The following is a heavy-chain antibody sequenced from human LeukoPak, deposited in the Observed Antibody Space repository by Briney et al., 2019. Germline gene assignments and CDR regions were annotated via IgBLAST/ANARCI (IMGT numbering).Heavy chain of an antibody. CDR2: INHSGST. Sequence: PSETLSLTCAVYGGSFSGYYWSWIRQPPGKGLEWIGEINHSGSTNYNPSLKSRVTISVDTSKNQFSLKLSSVTAADTAVYCCARSSDLTDYWGQGTLVTVSS. CDR1: GGSFSGYY. D-gene: IGHD2-21*02. J-gene: IGHJ4*02. V-gene: IGHV4-34*01. CDR3: ARSSDLTDY.